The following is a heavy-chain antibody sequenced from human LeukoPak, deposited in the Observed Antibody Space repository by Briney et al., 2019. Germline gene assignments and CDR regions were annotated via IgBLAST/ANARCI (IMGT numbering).Heavy chain of an antibody. V-gene: IGHV3-30*04. CDR2: ISYDGSNK. Sequence: GRSLRLSCAASGFTFSSYAMHWVRQAPGKGLEWVAVISYDGSNKYYADSVKGRFTISRDNSKNTLYLQMNSLRAEDTAVYYCARDRGATTLYYYYGMDVWGQGTTVTVSS. D-gene: IGHD1-26*01. J-gene: IGHJ6*02. CDR1: GFTFSSYA. CDR3: ARDRGATTLYYYYGMDV.